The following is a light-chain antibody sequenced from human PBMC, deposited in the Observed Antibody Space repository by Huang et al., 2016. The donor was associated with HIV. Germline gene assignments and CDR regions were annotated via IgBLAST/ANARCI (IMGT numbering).Light chain of an antibody. V-gene: IGKV4-1*01. Sequence: DIVMTQSPDSLAVSLGERATINCKSSESVLYSSNNKNYLAWYQQKPGQPPKLLIYWAATRESGVPDRFSGSGSGTDFTLTISSLQAEDVAVYYCQQHYGTPRFGGGTKVEIK. CDR3: QQHYGTPR. J-gene: IGKJ4*01. CDR2: WAA. CDR1: ESVLYSSNNKNY.